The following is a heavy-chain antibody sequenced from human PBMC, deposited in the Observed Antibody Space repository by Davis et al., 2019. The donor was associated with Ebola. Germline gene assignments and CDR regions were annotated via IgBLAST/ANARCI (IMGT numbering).Heavy chain of an antibody. CDR2: ISNGGGTT. CDR1: GFSFDNYA. Sequence: GGSLRLSCAASGFSFDNYAMAWLRQAPGRGLEWLSSISNGGGTTDNADSVKGRFTISRDNSKNTLYLQMNSLRAEDTAVYYCAKGRYSSSWGDYWGQGTLVTVSS. CDR3: AKGRYSSSWGDY. J-gene: IGHJ4*02. D-gene: IGHD6-13*01. V-gene: IGHV3-23*01.